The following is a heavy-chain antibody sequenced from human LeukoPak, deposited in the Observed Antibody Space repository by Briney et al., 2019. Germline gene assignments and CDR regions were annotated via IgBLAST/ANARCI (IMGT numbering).Heavy chain of an antibody. CDR3: ARGPSGTTEY. D-gene: IGHD1-26*01. Sequence: SETLSLTCSVSGGSTSSYYWSWIRQPPGKGLEWIGYLSDSGGTSYNPSLNSRVSMSVDTSKNQFSLMLISVIAADTAVYYCARGPSGTTEYWSRGTLVTVSS. V-gene: IGHV4-59*01. J-gene: IGHJ4*02. CDR2: LSDSGGT. CDR1: GGSTSSYY.